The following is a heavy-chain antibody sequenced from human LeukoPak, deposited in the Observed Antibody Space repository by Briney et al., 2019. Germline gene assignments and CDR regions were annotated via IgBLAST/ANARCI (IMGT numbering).Heavy chain of an antibody. Sequence: SETLSLTCTVSGGSISSYYWGWIRQPPGKGLQWIGNIFYSGSTYYNPSLKSRGTISVDTSKNQVSLKLSSVTAADTAVYYCAKPGGGDGYNFFYWGQGTLVTVSS. CDR2: IFYSGST. V-gene: IGHV4-39*01. CDR3: AKPGGGDGYNFFY. CDR1: GGSISSYY. J-gene: IGHJ4*02. D-gene: IGHD5-24*01.